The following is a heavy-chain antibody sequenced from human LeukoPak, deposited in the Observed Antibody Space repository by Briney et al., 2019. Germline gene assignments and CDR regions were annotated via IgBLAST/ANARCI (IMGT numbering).Heavy chain of an antibody. Sequence: GGSLRLSCAASGFTFSDYYMSWIRQAPGKGLEWVSYISSSGSTIYYADSVKGRFTISRDDAKNSLYLQMNSLRAEDTAVYYCARDPMNYYDSSGCFIQGYYYGMDVWGQGTTVTVSS. CDR2: ISSSGSTI. CDR1: GFTFSDYY. J-gene: IGHJ6*02. D-gene: IGHD3-22*01. V-gene: IGHV3-11*01. CDR3: ARDPMNYYDSSGCFIQGYYYGMDV.